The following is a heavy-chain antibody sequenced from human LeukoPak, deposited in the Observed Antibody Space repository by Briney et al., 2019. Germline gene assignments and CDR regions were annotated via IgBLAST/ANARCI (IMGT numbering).Heavy chain of an antibody. J-gene: IGHJ6*04. CDR3: ARASGYCSGGSCPLYYYGMDV. D-gene: IGHD2-15*01. CDR1: GFTFSGYA. Sequence: GSLRLSCAASGFTFSGYAMHWVRQAPGKGLEYVSAISSNGGSTYYADSVKGRFTISRDNSKNTLYLQMGSLRAEDMAVYHCARASGYCSGGSCPLYYYGMDVWGKGTTVTVSS. V-gene: IGHV3-64*02. CDR2: ISSNGGST.